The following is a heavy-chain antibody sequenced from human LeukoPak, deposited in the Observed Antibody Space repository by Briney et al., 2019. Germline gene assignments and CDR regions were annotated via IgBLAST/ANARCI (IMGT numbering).Heavy chain of an antibody. J-gene: IGHJ4*02. V-gene: IGHV4-61*02. CDR3: ARAKTGAFDS. CDR2: ISTSGNI. Sequence: SQTLSLTCNVSGDSISSGSYYWSWIRQPAGKGLEWIGRISTSGNINYNPSLKSRVTISLDASRNQFSLKMGSVTAADTAVYYCARAKTGAFDSWGQGTLVTVSS. CDR1: GDSISSGSYY. D-gene: IGHD7-27*01.